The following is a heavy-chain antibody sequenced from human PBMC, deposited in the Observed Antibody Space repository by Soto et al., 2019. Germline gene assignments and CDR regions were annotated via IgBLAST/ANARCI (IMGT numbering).Heavy chain of an antibody. CDR3: AADPTNYYDSTTNPDFDY. J-gene: IGHJ4*02. CDR2: IVVGSGNT. CDR1: GFTFTISA. D-gene: IGHD3-22*01. V-gene: IGHV1-58*01. Sequence: SVKVSCKASGFTFTISAVQCVLQSLLQRRDGIGCIVVGSGNTNYAQKFQERVTITRDMSTSTAYMELSSLRSEDTAVYYCAADPTNYYDSTTNPDFDYWGQGTLVTVSS.